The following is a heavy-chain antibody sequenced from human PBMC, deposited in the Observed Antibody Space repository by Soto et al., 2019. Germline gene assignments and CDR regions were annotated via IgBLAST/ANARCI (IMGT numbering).Heavy chain of an antibody. D-gene: IGHD5-12*01. CDR1: GGTFSSYA. V-gene: IGHV1-69*01. Sequence: QVQLVQSGAEVKKPGSSVKVSCKASGGTFSSYAISWVRQAPGQGLEWMGGIIPIFGTANYAQKFQGRVTITADESTSTAYMELSSLRSEDTAVYYCARSGYATGDYYYYGMDVWGQGTTVTVFS. CDR2: IIPIFGTA. J-gene: IGHJ6*02. CDR3: ARSGYATGDYYYYGMDV.